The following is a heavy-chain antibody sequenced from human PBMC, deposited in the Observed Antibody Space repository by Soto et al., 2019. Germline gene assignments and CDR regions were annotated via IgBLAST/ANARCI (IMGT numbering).Heavy chain of an antibody. CDR3: ARGDRGGSGSPASYYYSGLDV. V-gene: IGHV3-23*01. D-gene: IGHD2-15*01. J-gene: IGHJ6*02. CDR2: VSAGGDMT. CDR1: GFTFSSYA. Sequence: GGSLRLSCAASGFTFSSYAMSWVRQAPGKGLEWVSSVSAGGDMTYYSDSVKGRFTISRDNSNNVLFLQMNSLRIEDTALYYCARGDRGGSGSPASYYYSGLDVWGQGTTVTVSS.